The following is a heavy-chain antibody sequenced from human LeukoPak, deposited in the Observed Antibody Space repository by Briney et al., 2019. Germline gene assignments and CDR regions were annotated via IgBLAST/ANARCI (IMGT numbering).Heavy chain of an antibody. D-gene: IGHD2-8*01. V-gene: IGHV4-34*01. J-gene: IGHJ4*02. CDR3: ARLRRDIVLMVYARRHRAAAGHFDY. Sequence: PSETLSLTCAVYGGSFSSYYWSWIRQPPGKGREGIGEINHGEGTNYNPSLKSRVTISVDTSKNQFSLKLSSVTAADTAVYYCARLRRDIVLMVYARRHRAAAGHFDYRGQGTLVTVSS. CDR2: INHGEGT. CDR1: GGSFSSYY.